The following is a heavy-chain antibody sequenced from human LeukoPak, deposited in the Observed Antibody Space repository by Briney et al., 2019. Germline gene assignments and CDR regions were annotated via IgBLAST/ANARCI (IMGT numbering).Heavy chain of an antibody. CDR1: GGSISSSSYY. J-gene: IGHJ4*02. CDR2: IYYSGST. D-gene: IGHD6-13*01. CDR3: ARYSSSWSFDY. V-gene: IGHV4-39*07. Sequence: SETLSLTCTVSGGSISSSSYYWGWIRQPPGTGLEWIGSIYYSGSTYYNPSLKSRVTISVDTSKNQFSLKLSSVTAADTAVYYCARYSSSWSFDYWGQGTLVTVSS.